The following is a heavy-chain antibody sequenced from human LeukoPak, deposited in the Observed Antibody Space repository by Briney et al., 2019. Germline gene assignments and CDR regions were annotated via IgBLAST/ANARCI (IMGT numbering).Heavy chain of an antibody. Sequence: GGSLRLSCAASGFTFDDYAMHWVRQAPGKGLEWVSGISWNSGSIGYADSVKGRFTISRDNAKNSLYLQMNSLRAEDTAVYYCSAGDDFDFWGQGTVVTVSS. CDR2: ISWNSGSI. CDR1: GFTFDDYA. D-gene: IGHD1-26*01. V-gene: IGHV3-9*01. J-gene: IGHJ3*01. CDR3: SAGDDFDF.